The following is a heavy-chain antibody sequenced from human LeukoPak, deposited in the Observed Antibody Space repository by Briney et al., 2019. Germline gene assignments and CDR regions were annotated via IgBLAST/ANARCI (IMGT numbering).Heavy chain of an antibody. CDR1: GYTFTSYY. D-gene: IGHD3-10*01. CDR2: INPSGGST. CDR3: ARADNSGELF. J-gene: IGHJ3*01. Sequence: ASVKVSCKASGYTFTSYYMHWVRQAPGQGLEWMGIINPSGGSTSYAQKFQGRVTMTRDTSTSTAYMELRSLRSDDTAVYYCARADNSGELFWGQGTMVTVSS. V-gene: IGHV1-46*01.